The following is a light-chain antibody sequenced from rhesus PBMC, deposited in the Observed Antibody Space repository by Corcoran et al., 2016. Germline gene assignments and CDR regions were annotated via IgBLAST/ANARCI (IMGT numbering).Light chain of an antibody. CDR2: DAS. CDR1: QGISKY. CDR3: QQHNSYPRT. V-gene: IGKV1-25*01. J-gene: IGKJ4*01. Sequence: DIQMTQSPSSLSASVGDTVTITCQASQGISKYLAWYQQKPGKAPKLLIYDASTLQSGFPSRFSGSGSGTEFHLTINSLQPEDFATYYCQQHNSYPRTFGGGTKVELE.